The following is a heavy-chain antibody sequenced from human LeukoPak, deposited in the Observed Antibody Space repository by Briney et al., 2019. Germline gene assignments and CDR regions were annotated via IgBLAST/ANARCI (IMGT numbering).Heavy chain of an antibody. J-gene: IGHJ4*02. CDR3: ARVLAAADLYFHY. CDR1: GGSISSGDYY. V-gene: IGHV4-30-4*08. Sequence: SQTLSLTCTVSGGSISSGDYYWSWIRQPPGKGLEWIGYIYYSGSTYYNPSLKSRVTISVDTSKNQFSLKLSSVTAADTAVYYCARVLAAADLYFHYWGQGTLVTVSS. D-gene: IGHD6-13*01. CDR2: IYYSGST.